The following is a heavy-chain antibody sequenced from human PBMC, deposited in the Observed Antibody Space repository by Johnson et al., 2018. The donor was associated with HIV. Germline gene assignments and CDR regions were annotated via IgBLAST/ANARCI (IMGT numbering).Heavy chain of an antibody. CDR1: GFTVSSNY. CDR2: IFSVGDV. Sequence: MLLVESGGGLVQPGGSLRLSCAASGFTVSSNYMSWVRQAPGKGLEWVSVIFSVGDVYYADSVKGRFTISRDNSKNMVYLQMNSLRAEDTAVYYCARAPRPDAFDIWGQGKMVTVSS. V-gene: IGHV3-66*01. CDR3: ARAPRPDAFDI. J-gene: IGHJ3*02.